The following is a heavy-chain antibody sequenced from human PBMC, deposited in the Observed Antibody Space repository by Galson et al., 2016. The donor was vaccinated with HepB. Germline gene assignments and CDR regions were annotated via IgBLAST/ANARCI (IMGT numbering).Heavy chain of an antibody. Sequence: CAISGDSVSSNAASWNLIRQSPSRGLEWLGRTYYRSEWYNEYALSVRSRITITPDISKNQFSLQLNSATPEDTAVYFCARRSAPLGNFDVWGQGTAVTVSS. D-gene: IGHD2-15*01. CDR3: ARRSAPLGNFDV. CDR1: GDSVSSNAAS. V-gene: IGHV6-1*01. CDR2: TYYRSEWYN. J-gene: IGHJ3*01.